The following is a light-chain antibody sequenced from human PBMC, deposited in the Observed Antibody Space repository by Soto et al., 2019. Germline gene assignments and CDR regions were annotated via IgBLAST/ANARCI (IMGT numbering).Light chain of an antibody. CDR1: SSNIGSNY. CDR3: AAWDDSLSGVV. J-gene: IGLJ2*01. CDR2: RNN. V-gene: IGLV1-47*01. Sequence: VLTQPPSASGTPGQRVTISCSGSSSNIGSNYVYWYQQLPGTAPKLLIYRNNQWPSGVPDRFSGSKSGTSASLAISGLRSEDEADYYCAAWDDSLSGVVFGGGTKVTVL.